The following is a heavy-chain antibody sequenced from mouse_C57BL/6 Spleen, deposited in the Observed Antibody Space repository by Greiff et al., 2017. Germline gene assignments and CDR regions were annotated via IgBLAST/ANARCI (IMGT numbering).Heavy chain of an antibody. D-gene: IGHD4-1*01. Sequence: VQLQQSGAELVRPGASVKLSCKASGYTFTDYYINWVKQRPGQGLEWIARIYPGSGNTYYNEKFKGKATLTAEKSSSTAYMQLSSLTSEDSAVYFCARGKLGRDYFDYWGQGTTLTVSS. CDR1: GYTFTDYY. V-gene: IGHV1-76*01. CDR2: IYPGSGNT. J-gene: IGHJ2*01. CDR3: ARGKLGRDYFDY.